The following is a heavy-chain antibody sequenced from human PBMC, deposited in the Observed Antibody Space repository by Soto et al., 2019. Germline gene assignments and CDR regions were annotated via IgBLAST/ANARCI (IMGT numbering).Heavy chain of an antibody. CDR1: GYSFTSYW. V-gene: IGHV5-51*01. CDR3: ARMGVFGVVISWFDP. CDR2: IYPGDSDT. J-gene: IGHJ5*02. Sequence: GESLKISCKGSGYSFTSYWIGWVRQMPGKGLEWMGIIYPGDSDTGYSPSFQGQVTISADKSISTAYLQWSSLKASDTAMYYCARMGVFGVVISWFDPWGQGTLVTVSS. D-gene: IGHD3-3*01.